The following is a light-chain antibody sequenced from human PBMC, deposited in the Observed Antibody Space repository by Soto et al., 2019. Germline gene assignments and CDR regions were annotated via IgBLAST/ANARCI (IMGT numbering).Light chain of an antibody. CDR1: VSLVYSDGNTY. CDR2: TVY. CDR3: LQGTHWPIT. J-gene: IGKJ5*01. V-gene: IGKV2-30*01. Sequence: DAVMTQSPLSLPVALGQPASISCRSTVSLVYSDGNTYLNWFHQRPGQSQRRLIYTVYNRDSGVPDRFSGSGSGTDFTLKITRVEAEDVGVYYCLQGTHWPITFGQGTRLEIK.